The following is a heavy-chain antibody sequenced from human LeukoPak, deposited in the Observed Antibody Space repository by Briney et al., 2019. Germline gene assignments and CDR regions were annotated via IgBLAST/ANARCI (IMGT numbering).Heavy chain of an antibody. Sequence: ASVKVSCKASGYTFTSYYMHRVRQAPGQGLEWMGIINPSGGSTSYAQKFQGRVTMTRDMSTSTVYMELSSLRSEDTAVYYCARVERRFLEWQALFDYWGQGTLVTVSS. CDR1: GYTFTSYY. CDR3: ARVERRFLEWQALFDY. D-gene: IGHD3-3*01. V-gene: IGHV1-46*01. J-gene: IGHJ4*02. CDR2: INPSGGST.